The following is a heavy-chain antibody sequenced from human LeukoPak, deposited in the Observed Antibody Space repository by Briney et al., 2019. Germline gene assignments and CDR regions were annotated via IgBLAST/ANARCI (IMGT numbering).Heavy chain of an antibody. CDR3: ARDLTGGAFDI. J-gene: IGHJ3*02. V-gene: IGHV4-30-4*01. CDR1: GGSISSGDYY. CDR2: IYYSGST. D-gene: IGHD3-9*01. Sequence: SQTLSLTCTVSGGSISSGDYYWSWIRQPPGKGLECIVYIYYSGSTYYNPSLKSRFTISVDTSKKQFSLKLSSVTAADTAVYYCARDLTGGAFDIWGQGTMVTVSS.